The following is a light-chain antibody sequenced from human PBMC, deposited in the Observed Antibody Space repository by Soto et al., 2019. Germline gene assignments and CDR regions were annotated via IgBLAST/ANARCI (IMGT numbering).Light chain of an antibody. J-gene: IGKJ4*02. Sequence: VWTRVPCTLPLATGAGLSVCGRASQSVSSCYLAWYQQKPGQAPRLLIYAASSRATGIPDRFSGGGSGTDFTLTISRLEPEDFAVYYCQQCASSPFTFGIGTKVDIK. CDR3: QQCASSPFT. CDR2: AAS. CDR1: QSVSSCY. V-gene: IGKV3-20*01.